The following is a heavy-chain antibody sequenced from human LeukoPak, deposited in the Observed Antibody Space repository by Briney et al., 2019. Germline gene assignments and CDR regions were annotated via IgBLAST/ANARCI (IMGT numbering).Heavy chain of an antibody. Sequence: GASVKVSCKASGYTFTSYAMHWVRQAPGQRLEWMGWINVGNGNTKNSQKFQGRVTITRDTSASTAYMELSSLRSEDTAVYYCARGERVQWLVFEDYWGQGTLVTVSS. CDR1: GYTFTSYA. V-gene: IGHV1-3*01. CDR3: ARGERVQWLVFEDY. J-gene: IGHJ4*02. CDR2: INVGNGNT. D-gene: IGHD6-19*01.